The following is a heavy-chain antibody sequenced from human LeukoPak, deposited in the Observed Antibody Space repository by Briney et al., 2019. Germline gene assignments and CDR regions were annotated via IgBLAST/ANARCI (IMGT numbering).Heavy chain of an antibody. CDR1: GGSISSYY. Sequence: SETLSLTCTVSGGSISSYYWSWIRQPPGKGLEWIGYIHYSGSTNYNPSLKSRVTISVDTSKNQFSLKLSSVTAADTAVYYCARGRLGIDYYYYYMDVWGKGTTVTVSS. CDR2: IHYSGST. V-gene: IGHV4-59*01. J-gene: IGHJ6*03. D-gene: IGHD7-27*01. CDR3: ARGRLGIDYYYYYMDV.